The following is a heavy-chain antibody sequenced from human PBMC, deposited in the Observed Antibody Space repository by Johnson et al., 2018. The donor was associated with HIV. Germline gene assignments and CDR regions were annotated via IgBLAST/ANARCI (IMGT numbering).Heavy chain of an antibody. CDR2: IYSGGST. D-gene: IGHD4-23*01. J-gene: IGHJ3*02. CDR3: ARWGVVTPHAFDI. V-gene: IGHV3-66*02. Sequence: VQLVESGGGLVQPGGSLRLSCAASGFTVSSNYMSWVRQAPGKGLEWVLVIYSGGSTYYADSVKGRFTISRDNSKNTLYLQMNSLRAEDTAVYYCARWGVVTPHAFDIWGHGTMVTVSS. CDR1: GFTVSSNY.